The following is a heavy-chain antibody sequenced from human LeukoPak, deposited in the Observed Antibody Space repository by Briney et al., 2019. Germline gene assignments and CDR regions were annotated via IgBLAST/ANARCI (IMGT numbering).Heavy chain of an antibody. Sequence: GGSLRLSCAAFGFIFKNYGMHWVRQAPGKGLEWVAVTRYGGSDKKYADSVKDRFTISRDNSKNTLYLQMNSLRAEDTAVYYCASHYGSGSYSLRYFDYWGQGTLVTVSS. D-gene: IGHD3-10*01. J-gene: IGHJ4*02. CDR3: ASHYGSGSYSLRYFDY. CDR1: GFIFKNYG. V-gene: IGHV3-33*01. CDR2: TRYGGSDK.